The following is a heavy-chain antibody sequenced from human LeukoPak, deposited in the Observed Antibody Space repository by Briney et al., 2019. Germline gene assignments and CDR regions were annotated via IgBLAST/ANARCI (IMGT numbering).Heavy chain of an antibody. CDR1: GGTFSSYA. CDR2: IIPILGIA. J-gene: IGHJ3*02. CDR3: ARDPAIATNDAFDI. D-gene: IGHD6-13*01. V-gene: IGHV1-69*04. Sequence: VASVTVSCKASGGTFSSYAISWVRQAPGQGLEWMGRIIPILGIANYAQKFQGRGTITADKSTSTAYMELSSLRSEDTAVYYCARDPAIATNDAFDIWGQGTMVTVSS.